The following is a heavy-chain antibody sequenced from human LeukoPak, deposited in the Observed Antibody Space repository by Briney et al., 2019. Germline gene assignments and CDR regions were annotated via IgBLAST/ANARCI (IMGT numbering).Heavy chain of an antibody. CDR3: ARPRDILTGYYYYYGMDV. CDR2: INPNSGGT. J-gene: IGHJ6*02. Sequence: GASVKVSCKASGYTFTGYYMHWVRQAPGQGLEWMGWINPNSGGTNYAQKFQGRVTMTRDTSISTAHMELSRLRSDDTAVYYCARPRDILTGYYYYYGMDVWGQGTTVTVSS. D-gene: IGHD3-9*01. V-gene: IGHV1-2*02. CDR1: GYTFTGYY.